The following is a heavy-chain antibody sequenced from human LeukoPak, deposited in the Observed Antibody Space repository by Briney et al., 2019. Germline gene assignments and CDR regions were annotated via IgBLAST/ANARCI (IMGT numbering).Heavy chain of an antibody. CDR2: IYYSGST. Sequence: SETLSLTCTVSGGSISSSSYYWGWIRQPPGKGLEWIGSIYYSGSTYYNPSLKSRVTISVDTSKNQFSLKLSSMTAPDTAVYYCARGRAAAGSWATFDYWGQGTRVTVSS. J-gene: IGHJ4*02. CDR1: GGSISSSSYY. D-gene: IGHD6-13*01. V-gene: IGHV4-39*01. CDR3: ARGRAAAGSWATFDY.